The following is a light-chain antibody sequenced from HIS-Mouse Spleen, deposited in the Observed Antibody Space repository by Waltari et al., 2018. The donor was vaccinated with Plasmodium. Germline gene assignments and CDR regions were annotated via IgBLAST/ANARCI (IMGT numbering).Light chain of an antibody. J-gene: IGKJ2*01. CDR2: KAS. CDR1: PSISRW. CDR3: QQYNSYSYT. V-gene: IGKV1-5*03. Sequence: DIQMTQSPSTLSASVGDRVTITCRASPSISRWLAWYQQKPGKAPKHLIYKASSLESGVPSRFSGSGSGTEFTLTISSLQPDDFATYYCQQYNSYSYTFGQGTKLEIK.